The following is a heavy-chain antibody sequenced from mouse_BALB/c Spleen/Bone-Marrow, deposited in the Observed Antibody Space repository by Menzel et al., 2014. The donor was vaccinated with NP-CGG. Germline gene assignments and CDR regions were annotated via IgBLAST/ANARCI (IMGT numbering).Heavy chain of an antibody. CDR3: ARSADWYFDV. CDR1: GYSITSDYA. CDR2: ISYSGST. J-gene: IGHJ1*01. V-gene: IGHV3-2*02. Sequence: VQLQQSGPGLVKPSQSLSLTCTVTGYSITSDYAWNWIRQFPGNKLEWMDYISYSGSTSYNPSLKSRISITRDTSKNQFFLQLNSVTAEDTATYYCARSADWYFDVWSAGTTVTVSS.